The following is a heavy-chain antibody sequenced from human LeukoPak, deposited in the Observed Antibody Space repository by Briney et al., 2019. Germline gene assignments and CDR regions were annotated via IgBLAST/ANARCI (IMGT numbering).Heavy chain of an antibody. CDR3: ARMVRGVRTAYYYYYYMDV. V-gene: IGHV4-34*01. J-gene: IGHJ6*03. CDR2: INHSGIT. Sequence: SETLSLTCAVYGRSFSGYYWTWIRQTPGKGLEWIGEINHSGITDYNPSLRSRVTISVDTSKNQFSLKLSSVTAADTAVYYCARMVRGVRTAYYYYYYMDVWGKGTTVTISS. CDR1: GRSFSGYY. D-gene: IGHD3-10*01.